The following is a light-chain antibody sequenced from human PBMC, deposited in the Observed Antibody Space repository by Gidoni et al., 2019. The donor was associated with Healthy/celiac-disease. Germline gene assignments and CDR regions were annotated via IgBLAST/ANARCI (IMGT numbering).Light chain of an antibody. Sequence: DSEMTQSPDSLAVSLGERATINCKSSQSVLYSSNNKNYLAWYQQKPGQPPKLLIYWASTRESGVPDRFSGSGSGTDFTLPISSLQAEDVAVYYCQQYYSTPWTFGQGTKVEIK. CDR3: QQYYSTPWT. CDR1: QSVLYSSNNKNY. V-gene: IGKV4-1*01. J-gene: IGKJ1*01. CDR2: WAS.